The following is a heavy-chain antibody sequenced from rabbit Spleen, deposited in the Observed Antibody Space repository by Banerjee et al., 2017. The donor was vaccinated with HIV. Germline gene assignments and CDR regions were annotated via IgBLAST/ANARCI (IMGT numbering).Heavy chain of an antibody. CDR1: GFTLSSYW. J-gene: IGHJ4*01. D-gene: IGHD5-1*01. V-gene: IGHV1S40*01. CDR3: ARDLVGVIGWNFAW. Sequence: QSLEESGGGLVQPEGSLTLTCKASGFTLSSYWMCWVRQAPGKGLEWIGCTNGGSGSAVYATWAKGRITISKTSSATVTLQMTSLTAADTATYFCARDLVGVIGWNFAWWGQGTLVTVS. CDR2: TNGGSGSA.